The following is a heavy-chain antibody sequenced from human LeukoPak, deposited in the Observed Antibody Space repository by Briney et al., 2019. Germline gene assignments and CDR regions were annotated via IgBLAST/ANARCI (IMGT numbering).Heavy chain of an antibody. D-gene: IGHD2-2*01. CDR3: ATSPRGYCSSTSCYVSRYAFDI. CDR1: GYSFTSYW. V-gene: IGHV5-10-1*01. J-gene: IGHJ3*02. Sequence: GESLRISCKGSGYSFTSYWISWVRQMPGKGLEWMGRIDPSDSYTNYSPSFQGHVTISADESVSTAYLQWSSLKASDTAMDYCATSPRGYCSSTSCYVSRYAFDIWGQGTMVTVSS. CDR2: IDPSDSYT.